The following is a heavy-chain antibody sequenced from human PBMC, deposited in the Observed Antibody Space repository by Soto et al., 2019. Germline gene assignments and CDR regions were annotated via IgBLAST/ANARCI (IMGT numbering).Heavy chain of an antibody. J-gene: IGHJ6*02. V-gene: IGHV4-34*01. CDR1: DGSFSCYY. CDR3: ARVSGIYYYGMDV. Sequence: AERLSLRCAVDDGSFSCYYWCWIRQPPGKGLEWIGEINHSGSTNYNPSLKSRVTISVDTSKNQFSLKLSSVTAADTAVYYCARVSGIYYYGMDVWGQGTTVT. D-gene: IGHD3-10*01. CDR2: INHSGST.